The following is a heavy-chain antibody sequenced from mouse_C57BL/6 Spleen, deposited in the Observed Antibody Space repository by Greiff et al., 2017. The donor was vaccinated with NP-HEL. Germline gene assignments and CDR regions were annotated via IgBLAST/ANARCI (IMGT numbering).Heavy chain of an antibody. CDR1: GFSLTSYG. Sequence: VKLVESGPGLVQPSQSLSITCTVSGFSLTSYGVHWVRQSPGKGLEWLGVIWSGGSTDYNAAFISRLSISKDNSKSQVFFKMNSLQADDTAIYYCARNYNYDYWFAYWGQGTLVTVSA. CDR2: IWSGGST. J-gene: IGHJ3*01. CDR3: ARNYNYDYWFAY. V-gene: IGHV2-2*01. D-gene: IGHD2-4*01.